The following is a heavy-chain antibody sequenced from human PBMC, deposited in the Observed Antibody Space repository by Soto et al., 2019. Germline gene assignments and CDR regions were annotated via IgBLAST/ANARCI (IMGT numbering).Heavy chain of an antibody. CDR3: ARMAVVIAIWYFDL. V-gene: IGHV4-34*01. CDR1: VGSFSGYY. Sequence: QVQLQQWGAGLLKPSETLSLTCAVYVGSFSGYYWSWIRQPPGKGLEWIGEINHNGSTNYNPSLKSRVTISVDTSKNQFSLKLSSVTAADTAVYYCARMAVVIAIWYFDLWGRGTLVTVSS. J-gene: IGHJ2*01. D-gene: IGHD2-21*01. CDR2: INHNGST.